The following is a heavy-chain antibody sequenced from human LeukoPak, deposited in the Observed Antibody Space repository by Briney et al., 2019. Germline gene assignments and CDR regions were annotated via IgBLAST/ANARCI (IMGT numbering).Heavy chain of an antibody. J-gene: IGHJ6*02. V-gene: IGHV3-48*03. CDR3: ARNYVARYYYGSGGYYDGMDV. CDR1: GFTFSSYE. CDR2: ISSSGSTI. Sequence: GGSLRLSCAASGFTFSSYEMNWVRQAPGKGLEWVSYISSSGSTIYYADSVKGRFTISRDNAKNSLYLQMNSLRAEDTAVYYCARNYVARYYYGSGGYYDGMDVWGQGTTVTVSS. D-gene: IGHD3-10*01.